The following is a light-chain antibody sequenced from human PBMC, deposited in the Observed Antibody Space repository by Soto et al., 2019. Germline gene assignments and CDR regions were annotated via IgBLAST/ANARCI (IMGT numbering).Light chain of an antibody. CDR1: QSINRW. CDR2: KAS. V-gene: IGKV1-5*03. Sequence: DIQMTQSPSTLSASVGDRVNITCRASQSINRWLAWYQQKPGKGPKLLIYKASTLESGVPSRFIGGGLGTEFSLNITSLQPDDFATYYCQQYSTYPYIFGQGTKVDI. J-gene: IGKJ2*01. CDR3: QQYSTYPYI.